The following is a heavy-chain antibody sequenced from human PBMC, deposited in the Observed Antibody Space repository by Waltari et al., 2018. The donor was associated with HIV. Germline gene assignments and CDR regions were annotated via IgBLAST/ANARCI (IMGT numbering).Heavy chain of an antibody. D-gene: IGHD3-22*01. V-gene: IGHV1-2*02. CDR3: ARDTPDAYYYDTSGYWS. J-gene: IGHJ5*02. CDR2: INPNSGGT. Sequence: QVQLVQSGAEAKKPGASVKVSCKASGYTFTGYYMHWVRQAPGQGLEWMGWINPNSGGTNYAQKFQGRVTMTRDTSISTAYMELSRLRSDDTAVYYCARDTPDAYYYDTSGYWSWGQGTLVTVSS. CDR1: GYTFTGYY.